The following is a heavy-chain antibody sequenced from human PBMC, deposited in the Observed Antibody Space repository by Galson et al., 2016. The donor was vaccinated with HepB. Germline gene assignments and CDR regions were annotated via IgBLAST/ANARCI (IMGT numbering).Heavy chain of an antibody. CDR3: AREPPVVPPTYYYYMDV. CDR2: TYYWSKWYN. D-gene: IGHD2-2*01. CDR1: GDSVSSNNAG. Sequence: CAISGDSVSSNNAGWNWIRQSPSRGLEWLGKTYYWSKWYNDYSVSLKGRITITSDTPKNQFSLHLNSVTPEDTAVYYCAREPPVVPPTYYYYMDVWGEGTTVTVSS. J-gene: IGHJ6*03. V-gene: IGHV6-1*01.